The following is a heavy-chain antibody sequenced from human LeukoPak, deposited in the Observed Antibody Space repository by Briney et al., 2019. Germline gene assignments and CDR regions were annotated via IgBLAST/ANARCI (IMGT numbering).Heavy chain of an antibody. CDR3: ARGLNRGRYFDL. D-gene: IGHD2/OR15-2a*01. Sequence: SETLSLTCAVYGGSFSGYYWSWIRQPPGKGLEWIGEINHSGSTNYNPSLKSRVTISVDTSKNQFSLKLSSVTAADTAVYYCARGLNRGRYFDLWGRGTLVTVSS. CDR2: INHSGST. CDR1: GGSFSGYY. V-gene: IGHV4-34*01. J-gene: IGHJ2*01.